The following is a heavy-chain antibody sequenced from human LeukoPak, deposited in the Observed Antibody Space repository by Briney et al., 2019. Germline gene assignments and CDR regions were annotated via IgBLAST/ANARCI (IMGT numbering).Heavy chain of an antibody. CDR3: AKDLARSGSQDAFDI. D-gene: IGHD6-25*01. J-gene: IGHJ3*02. CDR2: ISGSGGST. Sequence: PGGSLRLPCAASGFTFSSYAMIWVRQAPGQGLKWGSAISGSGGSTYYAASVKGRSTISRDNSKNTLYLQMNSVRGEDTAVYYCAKDLARSGSQDAFDIWGQGTMVTVSS. V-gene: IGHV3-23*01. CDR1: GFTFSSYA.